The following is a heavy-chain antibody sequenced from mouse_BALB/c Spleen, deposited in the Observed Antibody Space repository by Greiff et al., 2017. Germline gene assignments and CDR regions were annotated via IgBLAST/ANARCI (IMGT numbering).Heavy chain of an antibody. CDR2: IYPYNGGT. CDR3: ARVYGSSYGFDY. V-gene: IGHV1S29*02. Sequence: EVQLQQSGAELVKPGASVKISCKASGYTFTDYNMHWVKQSHGKSLEWIGYIYPYNGGTGYNQKFKSKATLTVDNSSSTAYMELRSLTSEDSAVYYCARVYGSSYGFDYWGQGTTLTVSS. CDR1: GYTFTDYN. J-gene: IGHJ2*01. D-gene: IGHD1-1*01.